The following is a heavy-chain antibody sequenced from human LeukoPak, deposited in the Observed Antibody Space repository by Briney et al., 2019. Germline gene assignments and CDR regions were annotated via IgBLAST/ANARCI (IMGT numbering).Heavy chain of an antibody. CDR3: ARRPGIAAAGTGSFDY. Sequence: PSETLSLTFAVYGGSFSGYYWSWIRQPPGKGLEWIGEINHSGSTNYNPSLKSRVTISVDTSKNQFSLKLSSVTAADTAVYYCARRPGIAAAGTGSFDYWGQGTLVTVSS. V-gene: IGHV4-34*01. J-gene: IGHJ4*02. D-gene: IGHD6-13*01. CDR2: INHSGST. CDR1: GGSFSGYY.